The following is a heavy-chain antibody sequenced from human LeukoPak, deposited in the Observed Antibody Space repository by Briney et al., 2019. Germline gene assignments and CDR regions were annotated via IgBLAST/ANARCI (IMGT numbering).Heavy chain of an antibody. Sequence: SVKVSCKASGGTFSSYAISWVRQAPGQGLEWMGGIIPIFGTPNYAQKFQGRVTITTDESASTAYMELSSLRSEDTAVYYCARLARIFGVAYGFDPWGQGTLVTVSS. CDR2: IIPIFGTP. D-gene: IGHD3-3*01. CDR1: GGTFSSYA. J-gene: IGHJ5*02. V-gene: IGHV1-69*05. CDR3: ARLARIFGVAYGFDP.